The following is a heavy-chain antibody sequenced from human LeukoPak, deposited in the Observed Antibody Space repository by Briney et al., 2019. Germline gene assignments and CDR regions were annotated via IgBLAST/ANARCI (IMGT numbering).Heavy chain of an antibody. D-gene: IGHD3-22*01. CDR3: ARGILRDYYDSSGFYHRGGVGY. V-gene: IGHV4-59*08. CDR1: GGSISSYY. Sequence: PSETLSLTCTVSGGSISSYYWSWIRQPPGKGLESIGYIYYSGNTNYNPSLKSRVTISVDTSKNQFSLRLSSVTAADTAVYFCARGILRDYYDSSGFYHRGGVGYWGQGTLVTVSS. CDR2: IYYSGNT. J-gene: IGHJ4*02.